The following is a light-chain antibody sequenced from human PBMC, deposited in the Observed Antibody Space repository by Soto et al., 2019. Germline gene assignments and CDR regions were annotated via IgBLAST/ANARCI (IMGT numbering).Light chain of an antibody. Sequence: DIQMTQSPSTLSASVGDRVTITCRASQSISSWLAWYLQKPGKAPKLLIHKASTLQSGVPSRFSGSGSETEFILTIRGLEPDDSGTYYCQQYKSYSSTTFGQGTKLEIK. CDR3: QQYKSYSSTT. J-gene: IGKJ2*01. V-gene: IGKV1-5*03. CDR2: KAS. CDR1: QSISSW.